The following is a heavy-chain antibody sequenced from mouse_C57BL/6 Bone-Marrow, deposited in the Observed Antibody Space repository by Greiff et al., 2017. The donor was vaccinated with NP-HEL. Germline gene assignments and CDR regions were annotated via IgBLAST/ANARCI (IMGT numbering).Heavy chain of an antibody. CDR2: IYPRSGNT. CDR1: GYTFTSYG. V-gene: IGHV1-81*01. D-gene: IGHD1-1*01. Sequence: QVQLQQSGAELARPGASVKLSCKASGYTFTSYGISWVKQRTGQGLEWIGEIYPRSGNTYYNEKFKGKATLTADKPSSTAYMELRSLTSEDSAVYYCAICCDGSSWAMDYWGQGTTVTVSS. CDR3: AICCDGSSWAMDY. J-gene: IGHJ4*01.